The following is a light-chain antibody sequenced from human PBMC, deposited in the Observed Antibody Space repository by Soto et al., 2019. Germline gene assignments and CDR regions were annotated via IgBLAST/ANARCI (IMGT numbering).Light chain of an antibody. CDR3: QTWGTGNVV. CDR2: LNSDGSH. J-gene: IGLJ2*01. V-gene: IGLV4-69*01. Sequence: QLVLPQSPSASASLGASVKLTCTLSSGHSSYAIAWHQQQPEKGPRYLMKLNSDGSHSKGDGIPDRFSGSSSGAERYLTISSLQSEDEADYYCQTWGTGNVVFGGGTKLTVL. CDR1: SGHSSYA.